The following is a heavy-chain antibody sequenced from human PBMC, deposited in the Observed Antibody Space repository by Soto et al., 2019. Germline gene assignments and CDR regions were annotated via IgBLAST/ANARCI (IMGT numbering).Heavy chain of an antibody. CDR3: ARGHHEVSGWYYFDY. CDR2: MNPNSGNT. D-gene: IGHD6-19*01. Sequence: QVQLVQSGAEVKKPGASVKVSCKASGYTFTSYDINWVRQATGQGLEWMGWMNPNSGNTGYAQKFQGRVTMTRNTTISTAHMGRSSLRSEDTAVYYCARGHHEVSGWYYFDYWCQGTLVTVSS. V-gene: IGHV1-8*01. J-gene: IGHJ4*02. CDR1: GYTFTSYD.